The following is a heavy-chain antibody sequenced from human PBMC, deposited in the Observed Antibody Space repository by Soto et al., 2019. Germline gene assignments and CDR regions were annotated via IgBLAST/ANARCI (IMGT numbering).Heavy chain of an antibody. CDR3: AREYYYDVMDV. CDR2: ISYDGSNK. Sequence: GGSLRLSCAASGFTFSSYAMHWVRQAPGKGLEWVAVISYDGSNKYYADSVKGRFTISRDNYKNTLYLQMNSLRAEDTAVYSCAREYYYDVMDVWGQGTTVTVSS. CDR1: GFTFSSYA. V-gene: IGHV3-30-3*01. J-gene: IGHJ6*02.